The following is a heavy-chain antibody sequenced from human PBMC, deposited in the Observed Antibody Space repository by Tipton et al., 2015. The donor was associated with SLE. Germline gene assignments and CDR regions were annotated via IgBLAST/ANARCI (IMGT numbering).Heavy chain of an antibody. V-gene: IGHV4-59*11. CDR2: INYGGTT. D-gene: IGHD2-15*01. J-gene: IGHJ3*02. CDR3: ARAVRVVVVAATSAFDI. Sequence: TLSLTCTVSGDSISSHYWTWIRQPPGKGLEWLGYINYGGTTNYSPSLESRLAISIDTSRNQFSLKLSSVTAADTAVYYCARAVRVVVVAATSAFDIWGQGTMVTVSS. CDR1: GDSISSHY.